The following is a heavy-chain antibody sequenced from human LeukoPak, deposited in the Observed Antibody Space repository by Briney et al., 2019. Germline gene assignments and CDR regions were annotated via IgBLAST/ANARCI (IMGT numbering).Heavy chain of an antibody. CDR1: GFTFSSYT. CDR2: ISSGSNTI. Sequence: GGSLRLSCAASGFTFSSYTMNWVRQAPGKGLEWVSYISSGSNTIYYAGSVKGRFTISRDNTKNSLYLQMNSLRAEDTAVYYFAIGGTMVRGGTFDYWGQGTLVTVSS. J-gene: IGHJ4*02. V-gene: IGHV3-48*04. CDR3: AIGGTMVRGGTFDY. D-gene: IGHD3-10*01.